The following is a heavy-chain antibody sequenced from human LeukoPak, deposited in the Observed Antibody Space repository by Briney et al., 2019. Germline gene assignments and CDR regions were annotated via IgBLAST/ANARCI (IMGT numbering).Heavy chain of an antibody. D-gene: IGHD3-22*01. V-gene: IGHV3-66*01. CDR3: ARDQYYYDSSGYYYAFFDY. CDR2: IYSGGST. CDR1: GFTVSSNY. Sequence: SGGSLRLSCAASGFTVSSNYMSWVRQAPGKGLEWVSVIYSGGSTYYADSVKGRFTISRDNSKNTLYLQMNSLRAEDTAVYYCARDQYYYDSSGYYYAFFDYWGQGTLVTVSS. J-gene: IGHJ4*02.